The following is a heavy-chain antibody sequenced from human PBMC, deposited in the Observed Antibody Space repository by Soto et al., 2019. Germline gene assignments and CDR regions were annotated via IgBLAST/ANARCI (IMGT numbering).Heavy chain of an antibody. CDR1: GFTFSSYG. V-gene: IGHV3-21*05. J-gene: IGHJ6*02. D-gene: IGHD2-2*01. Sequence: VQLVESGGGVVQPGRSLRLSCAASGFTFSSYGMHWVRQAPGKGLEWVSYISISGNYTNYADSVKGRFTISRDSTNNSLYLQMNSLRAEDTAVYYCARLHQDHYYTMDVWGQGTTVTVSS. CDR3: ARLHQDHYYTMDV. CDR2: ISISGNYT.